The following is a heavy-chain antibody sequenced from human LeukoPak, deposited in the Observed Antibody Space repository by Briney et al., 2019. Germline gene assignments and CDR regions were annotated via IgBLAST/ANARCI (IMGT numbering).Heavy chain of an antibody. Sequence: ASVKVSCKASGYTFTGYYMHWVRQAPGQGLEWMGWINPNSGGTNYAQKFQGRVTMTRDTSISTAYMELSRLRSDDTAVYYCARDLESTPTGYSNFDYWGQGTLVTVSS. D-gene: IGHD3-3*01. V-gene: IGHV1-2*02. CDR1: GYTFTGYY. J-gene: IGHJ4*02. CDR2: INPNSGGT. CDR3: ARDLESTPTGYSNFDY.